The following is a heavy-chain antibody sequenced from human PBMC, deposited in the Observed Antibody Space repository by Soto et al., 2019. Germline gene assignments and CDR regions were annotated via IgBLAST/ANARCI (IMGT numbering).Heavy chain of an antibody. J-gene: IGHJ4*02. CDR1: GGPISSYY. CDR3: ARVSTYPLCYFDY. CDR2: IYYSGST. V-gene: IGHV4-59*01. Sequence: SETLSLTCTVSGGPISSYYWSWIRQPPGKGLEWIGYIYYSGSTNYNPSLKSRVTISVDTSKNQFSLKLSSVTAADTAVYYCARVSTYPLCYFDYWGQGTLVT.